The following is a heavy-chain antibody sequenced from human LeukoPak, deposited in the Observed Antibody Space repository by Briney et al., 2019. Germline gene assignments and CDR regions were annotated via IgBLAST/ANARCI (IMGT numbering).Heavy chain of an antibody. CDR2: ISGSGGTT. CDR1: GGPFSGYY. CDR3: GKPRNGYFRGFEY. V-gene: IGHV3-23*01. Sequence: ETLSLTCAVYGGPFSGYYWSWIRQPPGKGLEWVSSISGSGGTTKYADSVKGRLTISRDNSKNTLYLQMNSLRPDDTAMYYCGKPRNGYFRGFEYWGQGTLVTVSS. D-gene: IGHD5-18*01. J-gene: IGHJ4*02.